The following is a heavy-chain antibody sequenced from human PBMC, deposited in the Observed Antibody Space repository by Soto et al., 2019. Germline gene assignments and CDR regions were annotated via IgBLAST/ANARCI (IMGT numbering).Heavy chain of an antibody. CDR1: GFTFSNAW. CDR3: AKDPRGKIYHYYYVDV. CDR2: IKSKTDGGTT. V-gene: IGHV3-15*07. J-gene: IGHJ6*03. Sequence: PGGSLRLSCAASGFTFSNAWMNWVRQAPGKGLEWAGRIKSKTDGGTTDYAAPVKGRFTISRDDSKNTLYLQMNSLRAEDTAIYYCAKDPRGKIYHYYYVDVWGKGTTVTVSS. D-gene: IGHD2-15*01.